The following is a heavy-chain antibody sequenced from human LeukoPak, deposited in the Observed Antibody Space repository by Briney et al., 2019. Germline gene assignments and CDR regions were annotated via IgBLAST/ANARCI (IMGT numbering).Heavy chain of an antibody. CDR2: ISAYNGNT. D-gene: IGHD6-19*01. V-gene: IGHV1-18*01. CDR1: GYTFTSYG. CDR3: ARDRGGYSSGWYRAPNWFDP. Sequence: ASVKVSCKASGYTFTSYGISWVRQAPGQGLEWMGWISAYNGNTNYAQKLQGRVTMTTDTSTSTAYMELRSLRSDDTAVYYCARDRGGYSSGWYRAPNWFDPWGQGTLVTVSS. J-gene: IGHJ5*02.